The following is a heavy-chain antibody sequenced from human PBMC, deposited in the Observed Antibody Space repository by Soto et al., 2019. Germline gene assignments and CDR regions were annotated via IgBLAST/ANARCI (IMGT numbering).Heavy chain of an antibody. CDR2: ISYDGSNK. J-gene: IGHJ3*02. Sequence: QVQLVESGGGVVQPGRSLRLSCAASGFTFSSYGMHWVRQAPGKGLEWVAVISYDGSNKYYADSAKGRFTISRDNSKNTLYLQMNSLRAEDTAVYYCIWFGELWGAFDIWGQGTMVTVSS. CDR3: IWFGELWGAFDI. D-gene: IGHD3-10*01. CDR1: GFTFSSYG. V-gene: IGHV3-30*03.